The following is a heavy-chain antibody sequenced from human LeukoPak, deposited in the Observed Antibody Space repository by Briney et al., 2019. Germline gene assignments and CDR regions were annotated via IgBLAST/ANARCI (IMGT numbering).Heavy chain of an antibody. Sequence: RPGGSLRFSCAASGFTVSSNYLSWVRQAPGKGLEWVSAIYSGGSTYYADSVKGRFTISRDNSKNTLYLQMNSLRAEDSAVYYCASPSGSYYFDYWGQGALVTVSS. CDR1: GFTVSSNY. J-gene: IGHJ4*02. CDR2: IYSGGST. V-gene: IGHV3-66*02. CDR3: ASPSGSYYFDY. D-gene: IGHD1-26*01.